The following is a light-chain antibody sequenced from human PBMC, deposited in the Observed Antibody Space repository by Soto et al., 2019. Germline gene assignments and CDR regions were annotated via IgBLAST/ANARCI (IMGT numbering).Light chain of an antibody. CDR2: EVI. V-gene: IGLV2-14*01. CDR3: GSYTVRSTWV. J-gene: IGLJ3*02. Sequence: QSALTQPRSVSGSPGQSVAISCTGTSSDVGGYNYVSWYQHHRGKAPKLMIYEVINRPSGVSSRFSGSKSGNTASLTISGLQAEDEADYYCGSYTVRSTWVFGGGTKLTVL. CDR1: SSDVGGYNY.